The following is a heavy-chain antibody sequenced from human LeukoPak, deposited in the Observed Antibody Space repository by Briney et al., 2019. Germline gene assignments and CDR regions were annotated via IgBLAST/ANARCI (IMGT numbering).Heavy chain of an antibody. D-gene: IGHD6-19*01. V-gene: IGHV4-61*02. J-gene: IGHJ2*01. CDR2: IYTSGST. CDR1: GASISSGSYY. CDR3: ARDGSGAVAAIIPDWYFDL. Sequence: SETLSLTCTVSGASISSGSYYWNWIRQPAGKGLEWIGRIYTSGSTNFNPSLKSRVTISVDTSKNQFSLKLSSVTAADTAVYYCARDGSGAVAAIIPDWYFDLWGRGTLVTVSS.